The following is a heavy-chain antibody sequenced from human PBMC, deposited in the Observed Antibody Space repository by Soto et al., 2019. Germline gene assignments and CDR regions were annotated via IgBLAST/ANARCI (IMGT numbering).Heavy chain of an antibody. D-gene: IGHD3-9*01. J-gene: IGHJ4*02. Sequence: EVQLVESGGGLVQPGGSLRLSCAASGFTFTSYSMNWVRQAPGKGLEWLSYISSSSSTIYYADSVKGRFIISRDNAKNSLYLQMNSLRAEDTAVYYCARDVTIFDWGQGTLVTVSS. V-gene: IGHV3-48*01. CDR3: ARDVTIFD. CDR1: GFTFTSYS. CDR2: ISSSSSTI.